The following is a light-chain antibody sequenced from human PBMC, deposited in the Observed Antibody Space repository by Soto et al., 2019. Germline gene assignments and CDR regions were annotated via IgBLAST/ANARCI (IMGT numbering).Light chain of an antibody. Sequence: DIQMTQSPSSLSASVGDRVTITCRASQGISNYLAWYQQNPGKVPKLLIYAASTLQSGVPSRFSGSGSGTDVTLTSSSLQPEDVATYYCQKYNSAPRTFGQGTNVEIK. CDR2: AAS. CDR1: QGISNY. J-gene: IGKJ1*01. V-gene: IGKV1-27*01. CDR3: QKYNSAPRT.